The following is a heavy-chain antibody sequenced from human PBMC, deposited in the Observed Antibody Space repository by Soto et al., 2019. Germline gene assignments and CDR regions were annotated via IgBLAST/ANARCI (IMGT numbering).Heavy chain of an antibody. Sequence: QVLLQEPGPGVVKPSGTLSLTCVVSDKSISKDIWWNWVRQPPGQGLEWIGEVHHTKCVLYNPALRSRVTVSADLFNSKIFLEVHSLGASDAAVYYCARGGSWNLDSWGQGTPVTVSS. D-gene: IGHD1-1*01. CDR3: ARGGSWNLDS. CDR2: VHHTKCV. V-gene: IGHV4-4*02. J-gene: IGHJ4*02. CDR1: DKSISKDIW.